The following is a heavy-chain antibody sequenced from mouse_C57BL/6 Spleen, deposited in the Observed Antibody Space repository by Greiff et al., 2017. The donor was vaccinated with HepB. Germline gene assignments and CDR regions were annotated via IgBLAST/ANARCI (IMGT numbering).Heavy chain of an antibody. Sequence: EVKLMESGGGLVKPGGSLKLSCAASGFTFSSYAMSWVRQTPEKRLEWVATISDGGSYTYYPDNVKGRFTISRDNAKNNLYLQMSHLKSEDTAMYDCARENYGSSFFFDYWGQGTTLTVSS. CDR3: ARENYGSSFFFDY. D-gene: IGHD1-1*01. V-gene: IGHV5-4*01. J-gene: IGHJ2*01. CDR1: GFTFSSYA. CDR2: ISDGGSYT.